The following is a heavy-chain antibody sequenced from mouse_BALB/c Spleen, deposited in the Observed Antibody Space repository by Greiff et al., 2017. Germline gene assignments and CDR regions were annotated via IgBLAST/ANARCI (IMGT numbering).Heavy chain of an antibody. J-gene: IGHJ1*01. V-gene: IGHV5-9-3*01. D-gene: IGHD1-1*01. CDR2: ISSGGSYT. CDR1: GFTFSSYA. CDR3: ARQGYYGSSWYFDV. Sequence: EVKLMESGGGLVKPGGSLKLSCAASGFTFSSYAMSWVRQTPEKRLEWVATISSGGSYTYYPDSVKGRFTISRDNAKNTLYLQMSSLRSEDTAMYYWARQGYYGSSWYFDVWGAGTTVTVSS.